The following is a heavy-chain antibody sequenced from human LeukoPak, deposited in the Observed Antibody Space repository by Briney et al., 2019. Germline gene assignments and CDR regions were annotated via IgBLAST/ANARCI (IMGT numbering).Heavy chain of an antibody. CDR3: ARDGGYNWNYVVFDY. J-gene: IGHJ4*02. Sequence: GASVKVSCKASGYTFTGYYMHWVRQAPGQGLEWMGWINPNSGGTNYAQKFQGRVTMTKDTSISTAYMELSRLRSDDTAVYYCARDGGYNWNYVVFDYWGQGTLVTVSS. CDR1: GYTFTGYY. CDR2: INPNSGGT. D-gene: IGHD1-7*01. V-gene: IGHV1-2*02.